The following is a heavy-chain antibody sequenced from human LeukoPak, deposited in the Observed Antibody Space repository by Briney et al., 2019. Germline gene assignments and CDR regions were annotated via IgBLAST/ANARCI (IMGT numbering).Heavy chain of an antibody. V-gene: IGHV3-23*01. CDR2: ISGSGGST. D-gene: IGHD6-13*01. CDR3: AKGYTSSWYGFDY. Sequence: GGSLRLSCAATGFTFSSYAMSWVRQAPGKGLEWVSAISGSGGSTYYADSVKGRFTISRDNSKNTLYLQMNSLRAEDTAVYYCAKGYTSSWYGFDYWGQGTLVTVSS. CDR1: GFTFSSYA. J-gene: IGHJ4*02.